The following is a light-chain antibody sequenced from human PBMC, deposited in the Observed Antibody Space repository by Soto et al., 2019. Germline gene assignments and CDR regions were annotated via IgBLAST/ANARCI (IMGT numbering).Light chain of an antibody. CDR3: SSYTSRRTYV. V-gene: IGLV2-14*01. CDR1: SSDVGGYNF. Sequence: QSALTQPASVSGSPGQSITISCIGTSSDVGGYNFVSWYQQHPGKAPKLMIYEVSNRPSGVSNRFSGSKSGNTASLTISGLQAEDEADYYCSSYTSRRTYVFGTGTKVTVL. CDR2: EVS. J-gene: IGLJ1*01.